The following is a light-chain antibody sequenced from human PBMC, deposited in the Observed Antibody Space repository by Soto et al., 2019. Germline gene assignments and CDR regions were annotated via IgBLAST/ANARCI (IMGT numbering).Light chain of an antibody. V-gene: IGKV4-1*01. CDR3: QQYYSPLIT. J-gene: IGKJ5*01. CDR1: QTVLYSSNNQNY. CDR2: WAS. Sequence: DIVMTQSPDSLAVSLGERATINCKSSQTVLYSSNNQNYLAWYQQKPGQPPKLLIYWASTRESGVPDRFSGSGSGTDFTLTISSLQAEDVAVYYCQQYYSPLITFGQGTRLEIK.